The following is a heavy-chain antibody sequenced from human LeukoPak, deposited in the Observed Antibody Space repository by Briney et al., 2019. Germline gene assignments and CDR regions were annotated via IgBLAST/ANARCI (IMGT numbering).Heavy chain of an antibody. CDR2: ISYDGSNK. D-gene: IGHD2-15*01. CDR1: GFTFSSYA. V-gene: IGHV3-30-3*01. Sequence: PGGSLGLSCAASGFTFSSYAMSWVRQAPGKGLEWVAVISYDGSNKYYADSVKGRFTISRDNSKNTLYLQMNSLRAEDTAVYYCARAKKGTRYCSGGSCYGMDVWGQGTTVTVSS. J-gene: IGHJ6*02. CDR3: ARAKKGTRYCSGGSCYGMDV.